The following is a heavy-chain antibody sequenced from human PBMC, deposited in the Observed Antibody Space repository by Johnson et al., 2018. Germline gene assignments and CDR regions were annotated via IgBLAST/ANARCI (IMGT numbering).Heavy chain of an antibody. CDR3: ARVQILFPYGPTSDWFEP. J-gene: IGHJ5*02. CDR1: GFTVTSNY. Sequence: VQLVESGGGLVQPGGSLRLSCAASGFTVTSNYMSWVRQAPGKGLEWVSVIYDGGSTYYADSVKGRFTISRDKSMNTLYLQVNSLRTEDTAVYYCARVQILFPYGPTSDWFEPWGQGTLVTVSS. V-gene: IGHV3-66*02. D-gene: IGHD2-8*01. CDR2: IYDGGST.